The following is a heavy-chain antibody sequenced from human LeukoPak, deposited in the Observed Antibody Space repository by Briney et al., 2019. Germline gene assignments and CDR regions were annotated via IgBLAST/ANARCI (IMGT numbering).Heavy chain of an antibody. V-gene: IGHV1-18*01. CDR3: ARERVIAAAGDGFDS. J-gene: IGHJ4*02. CDR1: GYTFNTYG. CDR2: ISAYNGDT. D-gene: IGHD2-21*01. Sequence: ASVKVSCKASGYTFNTYGISWVRQAPGQGLEWMGWISAYNGDTNYAQKVQGRVTMTTDTSTSTVYMELRSLRSDDTALYYCARERVIAAAGDGFDSWGRGTLVTVSS.